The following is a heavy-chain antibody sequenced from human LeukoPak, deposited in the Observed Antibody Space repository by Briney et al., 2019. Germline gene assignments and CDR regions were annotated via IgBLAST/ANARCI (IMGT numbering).Heavy chain of an antibody. CDR2: MNPNSGNT. J-gene: IGHJ4*02. CDR3: AREGSYGSGSSDY. Sequence: ASVKVSCKASGGTFSSYAINWVRQATGQGLEWMGWMNPNSGNTGYAQKFQGRVTMTRNTSISTAYMELSSLRSEDTAVYYCAREGSYGSGSSDYWGQGTLVTVSS. V-gene: IGHV1-8*02. CDR1: GGTFSSYA. D-gene: IGHD3-10*01.